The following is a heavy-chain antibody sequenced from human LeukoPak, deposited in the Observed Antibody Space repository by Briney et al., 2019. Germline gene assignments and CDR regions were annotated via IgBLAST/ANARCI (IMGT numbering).Heavy chain of an antibody. Sequence: PSETLSLTCTVSGGSISSYYWSWIRQPPGKGLEWIGYIYYSGSTNYNPSLKSRVTISVDTSKNQFSLKLSSVTAADTAVYYCARAVRSYYYDSSGYRSDSYFDYWGQGTLVTVSS. CDR3: ARAVRSYYYDSSGYRSDSYFDY. D-gene: IGHD3-22*01. CDR2: IYYSGST. CDR1: GGSISSYY. J-gene: IGHJ4*02. V-gene: IGHV4-59*01.